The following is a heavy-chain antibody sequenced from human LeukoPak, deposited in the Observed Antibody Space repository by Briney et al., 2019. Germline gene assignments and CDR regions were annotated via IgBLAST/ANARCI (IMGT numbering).Heavy chain of an antibody. CDR2: IYYSGST. Sequence: GSLRLSCAASGFTFSSYGMSWVRQAPGKGLEWIGYIYYSGSTNYNPSLKSRVTISVDTSKNQFSLKLSSVTAADTAVYYCARGQGNLELLWFGELKLYFDYWGQGTLVTVSS. V-gene: IGHV4-59*01. CDR1: GFTFSSYG. J-gene: IGHJ4*02. CDR3: ARGQGNLELLWFGELKLYFDY. D-gene: IGHD3-10*01.